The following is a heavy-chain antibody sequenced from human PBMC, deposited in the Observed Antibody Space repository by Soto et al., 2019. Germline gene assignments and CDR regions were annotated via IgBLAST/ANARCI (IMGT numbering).Heavy chain of an antibody. Sequence: GGSLRLSCAASGFTFSSYGMHWVRQAPGKGLEWVAVIWYDGSNKYYADSVKGRFTISRDNSKNTLYLQMNSLRAEDTAVYYCARGGAAAGTDYWGQGTLVTVSS. D-gene: IGHD6-13*01. J-gene: IGHJ4*02. CDR2: IWYDGSNK. V-gene: IGHV3-33*01. CDR1: GFTFSSYG. CDR3: ARGGAAAGTDY.